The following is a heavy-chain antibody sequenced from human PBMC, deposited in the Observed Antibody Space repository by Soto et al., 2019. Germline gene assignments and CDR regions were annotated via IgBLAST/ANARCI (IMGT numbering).Heavy chain of an antibody. CDR1: GFTFSSYA. J-gene: IGHJ6*02. V-gene: IGHV3-23*01. CDR2: ISGSGGST. D-gene: IGHD3-3*01. Sequence: GGSLRLSCAASGFTFSSYAMSWVRQAPGKGLEWVSAISGSGGSTYYADSVKGRFTISRDNSKNTLYLQMNSLRAEDTAVYYCAKDRVEVLRFLEWVHYYYYGMDVWGQGTTVTVS. CDR3: AKDRVEVLRFLEWVHYYYYGMDV.